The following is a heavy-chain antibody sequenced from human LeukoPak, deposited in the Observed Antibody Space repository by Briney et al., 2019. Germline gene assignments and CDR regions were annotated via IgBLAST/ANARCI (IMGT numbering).Heavy chain of an antibody. CDR3: TKGGRAHMDV. Sequence: GGSLRLSCAASGFTFSSYAMHWVRQAPGKGLEWVAVISYDGSNKYYADSVKGRFTISRDNAKNTLYLQMNSLRPEDTALYYCTKGGRAHMDVWGKGTTVTISS. CDR2: ISYDGSNK. V-gene: IGHV3-30*04. CDR1: GFTFSSYA. J-gene: IGHJ6*03.